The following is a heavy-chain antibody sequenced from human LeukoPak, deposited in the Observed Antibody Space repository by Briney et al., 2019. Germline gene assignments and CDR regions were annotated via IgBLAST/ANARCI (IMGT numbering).Heavy chain of an antibody. Sequence: PGGSPRLSCAASGFTFSIYALSWVRQAPGKGLEWVSAISAGGGSKYYADSVKGRFTISGDNSKNTLYLQMNSLRADDTAVYYCAKGLLSGYDPPFDHWGQGTLVTVSS. CDR2: ISAGGGSK. J-gene: IGHJ4*02. CDR3: AKGLLSGYDPPFDH. CDR1: GFTFSIYA. V-gene: IGHV3-23*01. D-gene: IGHD5-12*01.